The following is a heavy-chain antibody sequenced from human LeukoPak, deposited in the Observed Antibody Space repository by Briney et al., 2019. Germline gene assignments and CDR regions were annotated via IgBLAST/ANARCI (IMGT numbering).Heavy chain of an antibody. Sequence: PGGSLRLSCAASGFTFRSYAMHWGRQAPGKGLEWVAVISYDGSNKYYADSVKGRFTISRDNSKNTLYLQMNSLRTEDTAVYYCAREPANAFDIWGQGTMVTVSS. CDR2: ISYDGSNK. CDR3: AREPANAFDI. CDR1: GFTFRSYA. J-gene: IGHJ3*02. V-gene: IGHV3-30-3*01.